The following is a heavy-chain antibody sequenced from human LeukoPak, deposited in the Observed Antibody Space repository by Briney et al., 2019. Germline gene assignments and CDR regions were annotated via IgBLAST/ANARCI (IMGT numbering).Heavy chain of an antibody. CDR3: TRHIYGSGSYHAYDI. CDR2: IRSKPNNYAT. CDR1: GFSFSDSA. Sequence: AGGSLRLSCATSGFSFSDSAIHWVRQASGKGLEWLGRIRSKPNNYATEYAASLKGRFTIFRDESRNTAYLQMNTLKTEDTALYYCTRHIYGSGSYHAYDIWGQGTLVTVSS. V-gene: IGHV3-73*01. D-gene: IGHD3-10*01. J-gene: IGHJ3*02.